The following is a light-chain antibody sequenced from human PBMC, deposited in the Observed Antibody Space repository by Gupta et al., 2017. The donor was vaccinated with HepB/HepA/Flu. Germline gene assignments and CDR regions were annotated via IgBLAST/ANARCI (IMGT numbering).Light chain of an antibody. CDR1: QSISSS. CDR3: QQNYRTAKT. V-gene: IGKV1-39*01. J-gene: IGKJ1*01. CDR2: DAT. Sequence: DIQMTQSPSSLSASVGDRVTITCRASQSISSSLYWYQQRPGKAPKLLIYDATTLQSGVPSRFSDSGSGTDFSLSIVRLQPEDFVTYYCQQNYRTAKTFGQGTRVEVK.